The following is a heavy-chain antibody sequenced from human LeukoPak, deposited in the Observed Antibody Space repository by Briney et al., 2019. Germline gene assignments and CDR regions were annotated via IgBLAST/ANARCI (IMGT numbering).Heavy chain of an antibody. J-gene: IGHJ4*02. CDR1: GGTFSSYA. CDR2: IIPILGIA. V-gene: IGHV1-69*04. Sequence: SVKVSCKASGGTFSSYALSWVRQAPGQGLEWMGSIIPILGIANYAQKFQGRVTITADKSTSTAYMELSSLRSEDTAVYYCARDDDADWNIDYWGQGTLVTVSS. CDR3: ARDDDADWNIDY. D-gene: IGHD1/OR15-1a*01.